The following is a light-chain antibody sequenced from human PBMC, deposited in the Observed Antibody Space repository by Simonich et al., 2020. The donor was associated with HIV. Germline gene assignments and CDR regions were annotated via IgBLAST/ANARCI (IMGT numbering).Light chain of an antibody. Sequence: DIVMTQSPDSLAVSLGERATINSKSTQPVLRSSNNKNHLAWYQQKPGKPPKLLIYWSSTREPGGPDRFSGSGSGTDFTLTISSLQAEDVAVYYCQQYHSSPCTFGPGTKVDIK. CDR1: QPVLRSSNNKNH. J-gene: IGKJ3*01. CDR2: WSS. V-gene: IGKV4-1*01. CDR3: QQYHSSPCT.